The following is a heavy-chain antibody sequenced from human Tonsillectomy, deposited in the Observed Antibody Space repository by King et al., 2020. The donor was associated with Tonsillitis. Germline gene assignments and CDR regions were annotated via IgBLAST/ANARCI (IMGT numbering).Heavy chain of an antibody. CDR3: ARDQVAEVGRRKYAFDI. CDR2: ISSSISYI. V-gene: IGHV3-21*01. J-gene: IGHJ3*02. D-gene: IGHD6-13*01. CDR1: GFTFSRYT. Sequence: VQLVESGGGLVKPGGSLRLSCAASGFTFSRYTMNWVRQAPGKGLEWVSSISSSISYIYYADSVKGRFTISRDNAKNSLYLQMNSLRAEDTAVYYCARDQVAEVGRRKYAFDIWGQGTMVTVSS.